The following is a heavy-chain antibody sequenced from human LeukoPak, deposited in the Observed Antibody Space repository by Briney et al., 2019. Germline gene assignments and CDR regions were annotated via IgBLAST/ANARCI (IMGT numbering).Heavy chain of an antibody. D-gene: IGHD4-17*01. CDR1: GYTFTSYG. V-gene: IGHV1-18*01. J-gene: IGHJ6*02. Sequence: ASVKVSCKASGYTFTSYGISWVRQAPGQGLEWMGWISAYNGNINYAQKLQGRVTMTTDTSTSTAYMELRSLRSDDTAVYYCARDPTRSVTTGPYYYGMDVWGQGTTVTVSS. CDR2: ISAYNGNI. CDR3: ARDPTRSVTTGPYYYGMDV.